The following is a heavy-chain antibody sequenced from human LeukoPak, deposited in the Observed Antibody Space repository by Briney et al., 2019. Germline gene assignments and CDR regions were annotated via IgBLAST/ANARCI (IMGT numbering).Heavy chain of an antibody. CDR3: ARDSHDYGDYVSFDY. CDR1: GFTFSTYS. Sequence: GGSLRLSCVASGFTFSTYSMNWVRQAPGKGLEWVSSISSSSSYIYYADSVKGRFTISRDNAKNSLYLQMNSLRAEDTAVYYCARDSHDYGDYVSFDYWGQGTLVTVSS. CDR2: ISSSSSYI. D-gene: IGHD4-17*01. J-gene: IGHJ4*02. V-gene: IGHV3-21*01.